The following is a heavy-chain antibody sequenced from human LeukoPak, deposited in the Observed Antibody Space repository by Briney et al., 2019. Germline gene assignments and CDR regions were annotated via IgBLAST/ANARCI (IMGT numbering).Heavy chain of an antibody. Sequence: GGSLRLSCTASGFTLSTYWMSWVRQAPGKGREWVANIKVDGSEKYYVDSVKGRFTISRDNAKNSLYLQMNSLRAEDTAVYYCARVFGTGTIDYWGQGTLVTVSS. V-gene: IGHV3-7*01. D-gene: IGHD1-1*01. J-gene: IGHJ4*02. CDR1: GFTLSTYW. CDR2: IKVDGSEK. CDR3: ARVFGTGTIDY.